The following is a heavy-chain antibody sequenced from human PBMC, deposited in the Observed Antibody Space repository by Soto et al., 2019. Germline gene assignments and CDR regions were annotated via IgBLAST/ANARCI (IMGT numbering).Heavy chain of an antibody. Sequence: QVQLVQSGAEVKKPGASVKVSCKASGYTFTTFGISWVRRAPGQGLEWMGWISAYNGNTNYAQTVQGRVTMTTATYTSTAYMELRSLRSDDTAVYYCARDNEGGYIAASPFDYWGQGTLVTVSS. J-gene: IGHJ4*02. CDR1: GYTFTTFG. V-gene: IGHV1-18*01. CDR2: ISAYNGNT. CDR3: ARDNEGGYIAASPFDY. D-gene: IGHD5-18*01.